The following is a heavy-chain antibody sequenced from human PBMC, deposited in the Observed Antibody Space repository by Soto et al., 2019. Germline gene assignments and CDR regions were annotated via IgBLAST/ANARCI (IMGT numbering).Heavy chain of an antibody. V-gene: IGHV3-23*01. CDR2: VGGSGEYT. CDR3: AKVLTGYYYYFEY. Sequence: GSLRLSCAASGFTFSSYAMIWVRQAPGKGLEWVSGVGGSGEYTYYADSVKGRFTISRDNSKNTVYLQISSLRAEDTAVYYCAKVLTGYYYYFEYWGQGTLVTVSS. CDR1: GFTFSSYA. D-gene: IGHD3-9*01. J-gene: IGHJ4*02.